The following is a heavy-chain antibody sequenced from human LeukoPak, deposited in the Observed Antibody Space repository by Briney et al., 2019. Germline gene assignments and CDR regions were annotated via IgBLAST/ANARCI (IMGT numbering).Heavy chain of an antibody. CDR2: IIPIFGTA. D-gene: IGHD5-18*01. CDR3: AREAMVMGRRGGFDY. V-gene: IGHV1-69*06. Sequence: SVKVSCKASGGTFSSYAISWVRQAPGQGLEWMGGIIPIFGTANYAQKFQGRVTITADKSTSTAYMELSSLRSEDTAVYYCAREAMVMGRRGGFDYWGQGTLVTVSS. J-gene: IGHJ4*02. CDR1: GGTFSSYA.